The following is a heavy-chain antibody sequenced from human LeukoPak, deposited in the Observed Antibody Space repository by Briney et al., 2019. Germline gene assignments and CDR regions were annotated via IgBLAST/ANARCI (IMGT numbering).Heavy chain of an antibody. D-gene: IGHD1-26*01. Sequence: AVISYDGSNKYYADSVKGRFTISRDNSKNTLYLQMNSLRAEDTAVYYCARDPGGSYSDYWGQGTLVTVSS. J-gene: IGHJ4*02. CDR2: ISYDGSNK. CDR3: ARDPGGSYSDY. V-gene: IGHV3-30-3*01.